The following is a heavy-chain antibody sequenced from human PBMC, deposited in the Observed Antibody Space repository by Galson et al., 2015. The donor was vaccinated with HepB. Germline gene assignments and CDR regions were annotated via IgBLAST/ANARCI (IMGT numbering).Heavy chain of an antibody. CDR2: INPNSGGT. J-gene: IGHJ3*02. Sequence: SVKVSCKASGYTFTGYYMHWVRQAPGQGLEWMGWINPNSGGTNYAQKFQGWVTMSRDTSISTAYMELSRLRSDDTAVYYCARGGIVVVPAAIPAFDIWGQGTMVTVSS. D-gene: IGHD2-2*01. V-gene: IGHV1-2*04. CDR1: GYTFTGYY. CDR3: ARGGIVVVPAAIPAFDI.